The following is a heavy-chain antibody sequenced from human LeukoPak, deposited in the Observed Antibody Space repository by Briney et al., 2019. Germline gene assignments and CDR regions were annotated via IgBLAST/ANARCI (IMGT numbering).Heavy chain of an antibody. CDR2: ISSSSSHI. D-gene: IGHD3-10*01. CDR1: GFTFSSYA. V-gene: IGHV3-21*01. J-gene: IGHJ4*02. Sequence: PGRSLRLSCAASGFTFSSYAMHWVRQAPGKGLEWVSSISSSSSHIYYADSVKGRFTISRDNAKNSLYLQMNSLRAEDTAVYYCARGRGLPGPLDYWGQGTLVTVSS. CDR3: ARGRGLPGPLDY.